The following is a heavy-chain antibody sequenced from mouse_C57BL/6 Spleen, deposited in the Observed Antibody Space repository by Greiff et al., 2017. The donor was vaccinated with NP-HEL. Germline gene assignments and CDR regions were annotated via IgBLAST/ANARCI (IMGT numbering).Heavy chain of an antibody. CDR2: ISYDGSN. Sequence: VQLKESGPGLVKPSQSLSLTCSVTGYSITSGYYWNWIRQFPGNKLEWMGYISYDGSNNYNPSLKNRISITRDTSKNQFFLKLNSVTTEDTATYYCSYLLNYAMDYWGQGTSVTVSS. V-gene: IGHV3-6*01. CDR3: SYLLNYAMDY. CDR1: GYSITSGYY. D-gene: IGHD2-1*01. J-gene: IGHJ4*01.